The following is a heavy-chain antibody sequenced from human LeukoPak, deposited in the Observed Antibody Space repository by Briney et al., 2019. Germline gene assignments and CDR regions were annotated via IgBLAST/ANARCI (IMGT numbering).Heavy chain of an antibody. CDR2: IYYDGSNN. CDR1: GFTFSNYG. J-gene: IGHJ3*02. Sequence: SGGSLRLSWAASGFTFSNYGMHWVRQAPGKGLEWVVIIYYDGSNNYYADSVKGRFTISRDNSKNTLYLQMNTFRAEVTAVYYCARGHEGFSSSDAFDIWGQGTMVTVSS. V-gene: IGHV3-33*01. D-gene: IGHD6-6*01. CDR3: ARGHEGFSSSDAFDI.